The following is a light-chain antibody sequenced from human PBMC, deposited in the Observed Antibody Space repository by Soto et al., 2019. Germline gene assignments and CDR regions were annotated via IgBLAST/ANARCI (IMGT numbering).Light chain of an antibody. CDR1: HIVLYSSNNKNY. Sequence: EIVVTRSPDSLAVSLVERSTITCKSSHIVLYSSNNKNYLAWYQQKPRQPPKLLIYWASTRESGVPDRFSGSGSGTDFTLTISSLQAEDVAVYYCQQYYNTPLTFGGGTKVDIK. V-gene: IGKV4-1*01. J-gene: IGKJ4*01. CDR2: WAS. CDR3: QQYYNTPLT.